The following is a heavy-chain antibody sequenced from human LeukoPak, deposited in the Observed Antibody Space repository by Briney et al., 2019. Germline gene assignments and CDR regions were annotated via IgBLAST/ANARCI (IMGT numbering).Heavy chain of an antibody. V-gene: IGHV1-18*01. CDR2: INPYKGNT. J-gene: IGHJ5*02. Sequence: ASVTVSCKASGYTFTTYGISWVRQAPGQGLEWMGWINPYKGNTKYAQNLQGRVTMTTDTSTTTAYMELRSLRSDDTAVYYCARELFGRFDPWGQGTLVSVSS. CDR1: GYTFTTYG. CDR3: ARELFGRFDP. D-gene: IGHD3-16*01.